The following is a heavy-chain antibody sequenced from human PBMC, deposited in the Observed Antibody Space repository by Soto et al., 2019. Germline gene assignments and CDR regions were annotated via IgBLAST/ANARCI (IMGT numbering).Heavy chain of an antibody. D-gene: IGHD1-1*01. CDR2: LYDVDGT. CDR1: GLTVSGKKY. Sequence: DVQLVESGGGLIQPGGSLRLSCAAFGLTVSGKKYMAWVRQAPGKGLEWVSGLYDVDGTYYADSVKGRFTISRDSSKNIVYLQMNSLRTDDTAVYYCASWVLQEHAYDIWGLGTTVTVSS. V-gene: IGHV3-53*01. J-gene: IGHJ3*02. CDR3: ASWVLQEHAYDI.